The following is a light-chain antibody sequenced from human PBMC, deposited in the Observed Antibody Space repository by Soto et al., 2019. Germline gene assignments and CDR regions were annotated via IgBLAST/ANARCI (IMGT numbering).Light chain of an antibody. V-gene: IGKV3-20*01. CDR2: GAS. Sequence: DIVFTQSPCTLSLSPGEGATISCRASQSVSSRYLAWYQQKPGQAPRLLIYGASSRATGIPDRFSGSGSGTDFTLTISRLEPEDFVVYYCQQYGSSRTFGQGTKVDIK. CDR1: QSVSSRY. J-gene: IGKJ1*01. CDR3: QQYGSSRT.